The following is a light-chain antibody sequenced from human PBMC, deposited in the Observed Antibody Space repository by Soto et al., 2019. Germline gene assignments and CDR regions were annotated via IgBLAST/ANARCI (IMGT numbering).Light chain of an antibody. V-gene: IGLV3-21*04. CDR1: NIGSKS. J-gene: IGLJ2*01. Sequence: SYELTQPPSVSVAPGKTPRITCGGNNIGSKSVHWYQQKAGQAPVLVIYYDSDRPSGIPERFSGSNSGNTATLTISRVEAGDEADYYCQVWDSSSDHVVFGGGTKLTVL. CDR2: YDS. CDR3: QVWDSSSDHVV.